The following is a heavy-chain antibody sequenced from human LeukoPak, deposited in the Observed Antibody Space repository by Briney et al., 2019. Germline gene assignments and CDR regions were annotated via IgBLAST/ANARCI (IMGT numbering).Heavy chain of an antibody. CDR3: ARYYCSSTSCYGFDY. J-gene: IGHJ4*02. CDR1: GYSFTSYW. V-gene: IGHV5-51*01. CDR2: IYPGDSDT. D-gene: IGHD2-2*01. Sequence: GGSLRLSCKGSGYSFTSYWIGWVRQMPGKCLEWMGIIYPGDSDTRYSPSFQGQVTISADKSISTAYLQWSSLKASDTAMYYCARYYCSSTSCYGFDYWGQGTLVTVSS.